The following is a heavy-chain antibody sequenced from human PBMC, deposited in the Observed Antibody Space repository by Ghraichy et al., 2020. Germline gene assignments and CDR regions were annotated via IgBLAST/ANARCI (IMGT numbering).Heavy chain of an antibody. CDR1: GFTFSSYW. CDR2: IKQDGSEK. J-gene: IGHJ6*02. D-gene: IGHD1-14*01. CDR3: ARGVNGWNHRTHYYGMDV. Sequence: GGSLRLSCAASGFTFSSYWMSWVRQAPGKGLEWVANIKQDGSEKYYVDSVKGRFTISRDNAKNSLYLQMNSLRAEDTAVYYCARGVNGWNHRTHYYGMDVWGQGTTVTVSS. V-gene: IGHV3-7*01.